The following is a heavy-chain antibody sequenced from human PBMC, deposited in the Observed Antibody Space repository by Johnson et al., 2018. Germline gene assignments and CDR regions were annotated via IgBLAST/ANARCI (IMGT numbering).Heavy chain of an antibody. D-gene: IGHD2-2*01. Sequence: VQLVQSGGGLVQPGGSLRLSCAASGFTFSSYWMHWVRQAPGKGLVWVSRINSDGSSTSYADSVKGRFTISRDNAKNTAYLQMNSLKTEDTAVYSGTSDPDLSRGGGDEAFDIWGQGTMVTVSS. CDR2: INSDGSST. J-gene: IGHJ3*02. CDR3: TSDPDLSRGGGDEAFDI. V-gene: IGHV3-74*02. CDR1: GFTFSSYW.